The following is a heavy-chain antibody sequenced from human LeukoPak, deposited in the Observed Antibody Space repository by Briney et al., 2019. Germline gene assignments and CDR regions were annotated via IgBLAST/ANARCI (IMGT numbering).Heavy chain of an antibody. V-gene: IGHV4-59*08. CDR2: IYYDGST. CDR1: GGSISDYH. D-gene: IGHD2-21*01. Sequence: SETLSLTCAVSGGSISDYHWSWIRPPPRKGLEWIGYIYYDGSTNYSPSLKSRVTISLDTSKNQFSLRLSSVTAADTGVDYCARHKYIAVAFEFWGQGTLVTVSS. CDR3: ARHKYIAVAFEF. J-gene: IGHJ4*02.